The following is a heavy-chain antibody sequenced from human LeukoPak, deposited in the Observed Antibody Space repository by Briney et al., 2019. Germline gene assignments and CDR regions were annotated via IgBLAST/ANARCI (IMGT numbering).Heavy chain of an antibody. V-gene: IGHV4-39*07. J-gene: IGHJ4*02. CDR3: ARARGGSGDY. D-gene: IGHD3-10*01. Sequence: SETLSLTCTVSGGSISSSSYYWGWIRQPPGKGLEWIGSIYYSGSTYYNPSLKSRVTISVDTSKNQFSLKLSSVTAADTAVYYCARARGGSGDYWGQGTLVTVSS. CDR2: IYYSGST. CDR1: GGSISSSSYY.